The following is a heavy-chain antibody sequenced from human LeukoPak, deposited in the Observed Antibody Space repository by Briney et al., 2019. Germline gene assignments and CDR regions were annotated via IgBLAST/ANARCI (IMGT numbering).Heavy chain of an antibody. CDR1: GFTFSFYD. J-gene: IGHJ6*03. CDR3: AIVSHDGWEYYYYYYMDI. D-gene: IGHD5-24*01. Sequence: GSLRLSCAASGFTFSFYDMNWVRQAPGKGVEGVSYISSSGSTIYYADSVKGRFTISRDNTKNSLYLQMNSLRAEDTAVYYCAIVSHDGWEYYYYYYMDIWGKGTTVTVSS. CDR2: ISSSGSTI. V-gene: IGHV3-48*03.